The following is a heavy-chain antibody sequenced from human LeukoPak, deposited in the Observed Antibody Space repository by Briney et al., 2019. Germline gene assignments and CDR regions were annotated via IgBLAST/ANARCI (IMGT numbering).Heavy chain of an antibody. CDR3: AKEGDSSGWYGRLDSYFDY. J-gene: IGHJ4*02. V-gene: IGHV3-9*03. Sequence: GGSLRLSCAASGFTFDDYAMHWVRQAPGKGLEWVSGISWNSGSIGYADSVKGRFTISRDNAKNSLYLQMNSLRAEDMALYYCAKEGDSSGWYGRLDSYFDYWGQGTLVTVSS. CDR1: GFTFDDYA. CDR2: ISWNSGSI. D-gene: IGHD6-19*01.